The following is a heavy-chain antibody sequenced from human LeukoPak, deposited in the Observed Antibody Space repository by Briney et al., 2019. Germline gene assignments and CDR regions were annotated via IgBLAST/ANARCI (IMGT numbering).Heavy chain of an antibody. J-gene: IGHJ4*02. CDR2: ISWNSGSI. Sequence: GGSLRLTCAASGCTFDDYAMHWVRQAPGKGLEWVSGISWNSGSIGYADSVKGRFTISRDNAKNSLYLQMNSLRAEDTALYYCAKGLGYSSSSGADYWGQGTLVTVSS. CDR3: AKGLGYSSSSGADY. CDR1: GCTFDDYA. D-gene: IGHD6-6*01. V-gene: IGHV3-9*01.